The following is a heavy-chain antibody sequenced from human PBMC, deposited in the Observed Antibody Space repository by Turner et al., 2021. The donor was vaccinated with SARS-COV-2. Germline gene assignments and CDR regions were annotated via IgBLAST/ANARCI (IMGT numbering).Heavy chain of an antibody. J-gene: IGHJ4*02. Sequence: QVQLPESGPGLVKPSETLSLTCTVSGDSISSYSWSWIRQPPGKGLEWIAYIYYSGSTNYNPSLKSRVTISVDTSKNQFSLKLTSVTAADTAVYYCARSGGWYFGYFDYWGQGTLVTVSS. D-gene: IGHD6-19*01. CDR3: ARSGGWYFGYFDY. CDR2: IYYSGST. CDR1: GDSISSYS. V-gene: IGHV4-59*01.